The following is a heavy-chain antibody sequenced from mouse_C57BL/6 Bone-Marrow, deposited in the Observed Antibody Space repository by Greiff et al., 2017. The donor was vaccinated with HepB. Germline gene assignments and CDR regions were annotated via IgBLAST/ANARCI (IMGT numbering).Heavy chain of an antibody. J-gene: IGHJ1*03. V-gene: IGHV5-17*01. D-gene: IGHD2-1*01. Sequence: EVKVEESGGGLVKPGGSLKLSCAASGFTFSDYGMHWVRQAPEKGLEWVAYISSGSSTIYYADTVKGRFTISRDNAKNTLFLQMTSLRSEDTAMYYCARNYYGNYALLYWYFDVWGTGTTVTVSS. CDR3: ARNYYGNYALLYWYFDV. CDR1: GFTFSDYG. CDR2: ISSGSSTI.